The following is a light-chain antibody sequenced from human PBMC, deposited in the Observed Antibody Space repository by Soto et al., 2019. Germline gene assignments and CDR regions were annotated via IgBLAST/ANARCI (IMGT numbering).Light chain of an antibody. J-gene: IGKJ4*01. Sequence: EIVLTQSPSTLSFSPGERATLSCRASQSVSSYLAWYQQKPGQAPRLLIYDASNRATGIPARFSGSGSGTDFTLTISTLEPEDFAVYYCQQRSNWVTFGGGTKVDI. CDR1: QSVSSY. V-gene: IGKV3-11*01. CDR2: DAS. CDR3: QQRSNWVT.